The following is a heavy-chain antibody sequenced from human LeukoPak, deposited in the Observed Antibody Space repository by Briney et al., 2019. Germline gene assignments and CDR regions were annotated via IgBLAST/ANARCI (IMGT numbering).Heavy chain of an antibody. V-gene: IGHV4-39*07. CDR3: ARLTGSAI. D-gene: IGHD3-10*01. Sequence: SETLSLTCTVSGGSISSSYSYWGWIRQPPGKGLEWIGNIYYSGSTYYNPSLKSRVTISVDTSKNHFSLKLNSVTAADTAVYYCARLTGSAIWGQGTMVTVSS. CDR1: GGSISSSYSY. J-gene: IGHJ3*02. CDR2: IYYSGST.